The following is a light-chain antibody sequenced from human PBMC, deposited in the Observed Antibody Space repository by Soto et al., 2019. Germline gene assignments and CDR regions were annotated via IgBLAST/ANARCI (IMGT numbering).Light chain of an antibody. CDR3: QQYSTWWA. V-gene: IGKV3-15*01. Sequence: EIVMTQSPATLSVSPGERATLSCRASQSIGGSLAWYQQKGGQAPRLLIYGASNRATGVPARFSGSGSGTDFTLTISSLQSADFAVYYCQQYSTWWAFGQGTKVEIK. J-gene: IGKJ1*01. CDR1: QSIGGS. CDR2: GAS.